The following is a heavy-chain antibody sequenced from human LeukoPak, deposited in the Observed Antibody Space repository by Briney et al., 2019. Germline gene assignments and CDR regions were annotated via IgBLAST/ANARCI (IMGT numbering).Heavy chain of an antibody. Sequence: GGFLRLSCAASGFTFSNAWMSWVRQAPGKGLEWVGRIKSKTDGGTTDYAAPVKGRFTISRDDSKNTLYLQMNSLKTEDTAVYYCTTDQWPGLRFLEWLLNYYYYMDVWGKGTTVTVSS. CDR3: TTDQWPGLRFLEWLLNYYYYMDV. J-gene: IGHJ6*03. CDR1: GFTFSNAW. D-gene: IGHD3-3*01. CDR2: IKSKTDGGTT. V-gene: IGHV3-15*01.